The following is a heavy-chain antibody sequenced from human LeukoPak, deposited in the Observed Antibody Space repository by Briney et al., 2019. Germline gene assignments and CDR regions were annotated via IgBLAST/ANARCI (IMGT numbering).Heavy chain of an antibody. D-gene: IGHD3-3*01. CDR2: ISSNGDST. V-gene: IGHV3-64*01. CDR3: ARGALRFLEWLRGAFDI. CDR1: GFTFSSYA. J-gene: IGHJ3*02. Sequence: QAGGSLRLSCAASGFTFSSYAMHWVRQAPGKGLEYVSAISSNGDSTYYANSVKGRFTISRDNSKNTLYLQMGSLRAEDMAVYYCARGALRFLEWLRGAFDIWGQGTMVTVSS.